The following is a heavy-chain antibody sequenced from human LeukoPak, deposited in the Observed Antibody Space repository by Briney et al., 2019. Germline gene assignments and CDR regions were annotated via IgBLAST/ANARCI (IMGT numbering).Heavy chain of an antibody. CDR1: GGSFSGYY. D-gene: IGHD3-10*01. CDR3: ARGGVRSRRATALYNGDY. J-gene: IGHJ4*02. Sequence: SETLSLTCAVYGGSFSGYYWSWIRRPPGKGLEWIGEINHSGSTNYNPSLKSRVTISVDTSKNQFSLKLSSVTAADTAVYYCARGGVRSRRATALYNGDYWGQGTLVTVSS. CDR2: INHSGST. V-gene: IGHV4-34*01.